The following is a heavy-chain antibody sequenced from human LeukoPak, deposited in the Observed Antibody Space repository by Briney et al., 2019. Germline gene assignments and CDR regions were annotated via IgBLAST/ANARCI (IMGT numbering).Heavy chain of an antibody. Sequence: PGGSLRLSCAASGFTFSNYWMSWVRQAPGKGLEWVANINPDGSGKNYVDSVKGRFTISRDNSKNTLYLQMNSLRAEDTAVYYCAKGYYYDSSGYHNYFDYWGQGTLVTVSS. CDR1: GFTFSNYW. CDR3: AKGYYYDSSGYHNYFDY. D-gene: IGHD3-22*01. CDR2: INPDGSGK. J-gene: IGHJ4*02. V-gene: IGHV3-7*03.